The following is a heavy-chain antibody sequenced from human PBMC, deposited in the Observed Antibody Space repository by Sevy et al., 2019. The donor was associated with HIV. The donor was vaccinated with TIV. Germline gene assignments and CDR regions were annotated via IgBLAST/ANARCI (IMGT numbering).Heavy chain of an antibody. CDR3: ARGGVRDRWGG. CDR1: GFTFSDYA. Sequence: VGSLRLSCAASGFTFSDYAMYWVRQAPGKGLEWVSTITSSSRYIYYADSVKGRFTISRDNAKNSLFLEMNSLTAEDTAVFYCARGGVRDRWGGWGQGTLVTVSS. CDR2: ITSSSRYI. D-gene: IGHD3-16*01. J-gene: IGHJ4*02. V-gene: IGHV3-21*06.